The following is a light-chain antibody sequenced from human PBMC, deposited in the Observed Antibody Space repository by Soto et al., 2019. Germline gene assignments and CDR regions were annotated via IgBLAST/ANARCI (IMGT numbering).Light chain of an antibody. CDR2: EVS. Sequence: QAVVTQPASVSGSPGQSITISCTGTSSDVGGYNYVSWYQQHPGKAPKLMIYEVSNRPSGVSNRFSGSKSVNTASLTISGLQAEDEADYYCSSYTTTSTLVVFGGGTKLTVL. V-gene: IGLV2-14*01. J-gene: IGLJ2*01. CDR1: SSDVGGYNY. CDR3: SSYTTTSTLVV.